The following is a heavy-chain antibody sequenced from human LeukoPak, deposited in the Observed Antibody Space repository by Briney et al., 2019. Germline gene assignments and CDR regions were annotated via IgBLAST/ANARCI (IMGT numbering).Heavy chain of an antibody. D-gene: IGHD2-15*01. V-gene: IGHV1-2*02. CDR2: INPNSGGT. Sequence: ASVKVSCKASGYTFTGYYMHWVRQAPGQGLEWMGWINPNSGGTNYAQKFQGRVTMTRDTSISTAYMELSRLRSDDTAVYYCASGRRYCSGGSCYSLGVYWGQGTLVTVSS. J-gene: IGHJ4*02. CDR3: ASGRRYCSGGSCYSLGVY. CDR1: GYTFTGYY.